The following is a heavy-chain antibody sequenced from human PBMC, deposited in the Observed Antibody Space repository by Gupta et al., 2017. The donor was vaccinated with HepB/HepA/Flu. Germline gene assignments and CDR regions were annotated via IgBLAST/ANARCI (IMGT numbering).Heavy chain of an antibody. CDR2: IDWYDDK. CDR3: ARGGDVGATLGGYYYYYYMDV. V-gene: IGHV2-70*01. CDR1: GFSLSTSGMC. J-gene: IGHJ6*03. D-gene: IGHD1-26*01. Sequence: QVTLRESGPALVTPTQTLTLTCTFSGFSLSTSGMCVSWIRQPPGKALEWLALIDWYDDKYYSPPLKTRLTTSKDTSKTQVVLTMTNIDPVDTASYYCARGGDVGATLGGYYYYYYMDVWGKGTTVTVSS.